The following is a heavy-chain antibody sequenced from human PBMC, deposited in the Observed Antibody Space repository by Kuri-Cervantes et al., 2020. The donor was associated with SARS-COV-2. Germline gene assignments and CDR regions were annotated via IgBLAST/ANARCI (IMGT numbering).Heavy chain of an antibody. CDR2: INPNSGGT. J-gene: IGHJ4*02. V-gene: IGHV1-2*02. CDR3: ARDAGDSIGNSSSGY. D-gene: IGHD6-6*01. CDR1: GYTFTGYY. Sequence: ASVKVSCKASGYTFTGYYMHWVRQAPGQGLEWMGWINPNSGGTNYAQKFQGRVTMTRDTSISTAYMELSSLRSEDTAVYYCARDAGDSIGNSSSGYWGQGTLVAVSS.